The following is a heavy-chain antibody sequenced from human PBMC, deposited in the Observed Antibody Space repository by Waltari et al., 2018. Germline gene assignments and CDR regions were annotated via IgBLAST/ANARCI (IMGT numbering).Heavy chain of an antibody. V-gene: IGHV3-7*01. CDR3: ARGGAAAGKDFYYYYGMDV. D-gene: IGHD6-13*01. Sequence: EVQLVESGGGLVQPGGSLRLSCAASGFTFSSYWMSWVRRAPGKGLEWVANIKQDGSEKYYVDSVKGRFTISRDNAKNSLYLQMNSLRAEDTAVYYCARGGAAAGKDFYYYYGMDVWGQGTTVTVSS. J-gene: IGHJ6*02. CDR2: IKQDGSEK. CDR1: GFTFSSYW.